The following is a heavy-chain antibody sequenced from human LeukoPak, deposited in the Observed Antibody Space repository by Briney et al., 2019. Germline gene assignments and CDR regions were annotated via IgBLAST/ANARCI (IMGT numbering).Heavy chain of an antibody. CDR3: ARGFTVTTGLFY. Sequence: SETLSLTCAVSGGSISSGGYSWSWIRQPPGKGLEWIGYIYYSGSTYYNPSLKSRVTISVDTSENQFSLKLSSVTAADTAVYYCARGFTVTTGLFYWGQGTLVTVSS. D-gene: IGHD4-17*01. J-gene: IGHJ4*02. CDR2: IYYSGST. V-gene: IGHV4-30-4*07. CDR1: GGSISSGGYS.